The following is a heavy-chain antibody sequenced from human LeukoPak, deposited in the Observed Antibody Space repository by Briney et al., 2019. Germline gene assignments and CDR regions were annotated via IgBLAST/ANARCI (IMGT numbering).Heavy chain of an antibody. CDR1: GGSINFYY. J-gene: IGHJ4*02. D-gene: IGHD4-23*01. V-gene: IGHV4-4*07. CDR3: ARDYGGKFDY. CDR2: IYSTGST. Sequence: PSETLSLTCTVAGGSINFYYWSWIRQPAGKGLEWIGRIYSTGSTNYSPSLKSRVTMSVDKSKNQFSLNLSSVTAADTAVYYCARDYGGKFDYWGQGTLVTVSS.